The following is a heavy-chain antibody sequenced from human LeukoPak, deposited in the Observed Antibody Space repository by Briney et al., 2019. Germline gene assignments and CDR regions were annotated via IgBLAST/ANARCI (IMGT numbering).Heavy chain of an antibody. Sequence: PGGSLRLSCAASGFTVSSNYMSWVRQAPGKGLEWVSVIYSGGSTYYADSVKGRFTISRDNAKNSLYLQMNSLRAEDTAVYYCTRASALVTRDWGQGTLVTVSS. J-gene: IGHJ4*02. V-gene: IGHV3-53*01. D-gene: IGHD5-18*01. CDR1: GFTVSSNY. CDR3: TRASALVTRD. CDR2: IYSGGST.